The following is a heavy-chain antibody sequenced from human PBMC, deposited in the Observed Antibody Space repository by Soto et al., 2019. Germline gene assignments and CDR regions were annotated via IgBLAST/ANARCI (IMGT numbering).Heavy chain of an antibody. V-gene: IGHV3-74*01. CDR3: ARDREYCSGGNCYETGSDY. Sequence: GSLRLSCAASGFTFSNYWIPWVRQAPGKGPNLSSRIKRDGSGTYYADSVKGRLTISRDNAKNTLYLQMNSLRAEDTAVYYCARDREYCSGGNCYETGSDYWGQGTLVTVSS. CDR1: GFTFSNYW. J-gene: IGHJ4*02. CDR2: IKRDGSGT. D-gene: IGHD2-15*01.